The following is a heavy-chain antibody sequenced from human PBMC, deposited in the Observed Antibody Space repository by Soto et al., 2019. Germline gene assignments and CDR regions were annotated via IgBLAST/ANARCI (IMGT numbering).Heavy chain of an antibody. V-gene: IGHV4-4*02. J-gene: IGHJ5*02. CDR3: ARNLVPATPPAWFDP. D-gene: IGHD2-15*01. Sequence: QVHLQESGPGLVKPSGTLSLTCAVSGGPIRSGYWWSWVRQPPGKGLEWIGEIYHSGRTNYNPSLKSRVTISVDKSKNHFSLKVTSVTAADTAVYFCARNLVPATPPAWFDPWGQGTLVTVSS. CDR1: GGPIRSGYW. CDR2: IYHSGRT.